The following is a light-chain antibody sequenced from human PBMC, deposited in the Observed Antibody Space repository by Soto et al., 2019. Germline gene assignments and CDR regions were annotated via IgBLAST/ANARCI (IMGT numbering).Light chain of an antibody. V-gene: IGKV3-15*01. J-gene: IGKJ2*01. CDR2: GAS. CDR1: QSVSSK. CDR3: QQYNNWPRLYT. Sequence: EIVMTQSPATLSVSPGERATLSCRASQSVSSKLAWYQQKPGQAPRLLIYGASTRATGIPARFSGSGSGTEFTLTISSLQYEDFAVYYWQQYNNWPRLYTFGQGTKLEIK.